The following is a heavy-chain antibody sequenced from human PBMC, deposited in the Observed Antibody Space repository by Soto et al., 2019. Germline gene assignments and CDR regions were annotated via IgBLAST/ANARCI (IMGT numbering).Heavy chain of an antibody. CDR2: ISSSSSYT. Sequence: GGSLRLWCAAAGFNFGDYYMRWIRQATGKGLEWVSYISSSSSYTNYADSVKGRFTISRDNAKNSLYLRMNSLRAEDTAVYYCARGPPDHSPGSGFDPWGQGTLVTVSS. V-gene: IGHV3-11*06. J-gene: IGHJ5*02. CDR1: GFNFGDYY. CDR3: ARGPPDHSPGSGFDP. D-gene: IGHD2-21*01.